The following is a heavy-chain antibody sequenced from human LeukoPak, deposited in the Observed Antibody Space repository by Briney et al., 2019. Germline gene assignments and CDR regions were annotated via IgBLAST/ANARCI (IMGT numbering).Heavy chain of an antibody. CDR1: GGSISSYY. CDR3: ARLGARASFDY. V-gene: IGHV4-59*08. J-gene: IGHJ4*02. D-gene: IGHD3-3*01. CDR2: IYYSGST. Sequence: SETLSLTCTVSGGSISSYYWSWLRQPPGKGLEWIGYIYYSGSTNYNPSLKSRVTISVDTSKNQFFLKLSSVTAADTAVYYCARLGARASFDYWGQGTLVTVSS.